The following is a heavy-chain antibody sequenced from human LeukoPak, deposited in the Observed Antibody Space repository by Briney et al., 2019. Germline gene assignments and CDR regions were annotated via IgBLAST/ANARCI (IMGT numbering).Heavy chain of an antibody. V-gene: IGHV3-48*04. CDR1: GFTLSSYY. CDR2: ISSSSSTI. J-gene: IGHJ4*02. CDR3: AKAQIRHYGGTHSHFDY. Sequence: GESLRLSCAASGFTLSSYYMHWVRQAPGKGLEWVSYISSSSSTIHYADSVKGRFTISRDNAKNSLYLQMNSLRAEDMALYYCAKAQIRHYGGTHSHFDYWGQGTLVTVSS. D-gene: IGHD4-23*01.